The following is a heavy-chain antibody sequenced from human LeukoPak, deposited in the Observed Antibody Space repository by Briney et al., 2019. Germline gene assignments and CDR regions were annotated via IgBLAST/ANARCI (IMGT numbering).Heavy chain of an antibody. Sequence: SETLSLTCSVTSGSISNYYWSWIRQPPGKGLEWIGEINHSGSTNYNPSLKSRVTISVDTSKNQFSLKLSSVTAADTAVYYCAREKKHRINYYGSGSYIDYWGQGTLVTVSS. D-gene: IGHD3-10*01. CDR1: SGSISNYY. V-gene: IGHV4-34*01. CDR2: INHSGST. CDR3: AREKKHRINYYGSGSYIDY. J-gene: IGHJ4*02.